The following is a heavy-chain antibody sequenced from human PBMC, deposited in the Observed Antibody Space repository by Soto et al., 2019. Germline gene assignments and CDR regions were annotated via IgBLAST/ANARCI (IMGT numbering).Heavy chain of an antibody. Sequence: GGSLRLSCVASGFTFSTYEMNWVRQAPGKGLEWVSHISSSGSSIYYADSVKGRFTVARDNAKSSMYLQMNSLRAEDTAVYYCGRVGIGYYYAMDVWGQGTTVTVSS. V-gene: IGHV3-48*03. CDR3: GRVGIGYYYAMDV. J-gene: IGHJ6*02. CDR1: GFTFSTYE. CDR2: ISSSGSSI. D-gene: IGHD2-2*03.